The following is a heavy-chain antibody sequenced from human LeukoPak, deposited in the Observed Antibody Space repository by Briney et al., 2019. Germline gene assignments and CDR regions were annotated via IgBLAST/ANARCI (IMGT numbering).Heavy chain of an antibody. Sequence: GGSLRLSCAASGFIVNTNYMSWVRQAPGRGLEWVSFIYADGNTYYADSVKGRFTISRDNAKNSLYLQMNSLRAEDTAVYYCAKADDYNDYYFDYWGQGTLVTVSS. CDR2: IYADGNT. J-gene: IGHJ4*02. V-gene: IGHV3-53*01. CDR1: GFIVNTNY. CDR3: AKADDYNDYYFDY. D-gene: IGHD5-24*01.